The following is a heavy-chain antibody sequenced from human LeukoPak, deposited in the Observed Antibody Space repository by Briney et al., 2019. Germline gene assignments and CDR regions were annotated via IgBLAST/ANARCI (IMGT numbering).Heavy chain of an antibody. CDR2: INSDGSST. CDR3: ARPAEYCSSTSCYSGDFDY. CDR1: GFTFSSYW. V-gene: IGHV3-74*01. Sequence: GGSLRLSCAAPGFTFSSYWMHWVRQAPGKGLVWVSRINSDGSSTSYADSVKGRFTISRDNAKNTLYLQMNSLRAEDTAVYYCARPAEYCSSTSCYSGDFDYWGQRTLVTVSS. D-gene: IGHD2-2*01. J-gene: IGHJ4*02.